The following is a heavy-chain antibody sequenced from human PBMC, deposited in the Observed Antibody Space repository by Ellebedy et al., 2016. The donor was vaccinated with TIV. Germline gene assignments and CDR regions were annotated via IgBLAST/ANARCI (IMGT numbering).Heavy chain of an antibody. CDR1: GGSVSSGSYY. CDR3: ARERGIQLWPTLDY. D-gene: IGHD5-18*01. J-gene: IGHJ4*02. Sequence: SETLSLXXTVSGGSVSSGSYYWSWIRQPPGKGLEWIGYIYYSGSTNYNPSLKSRVTISVDTSKNQFSLKLSSVTAADTAVYYCARERGIQLWPTLDYWGQGTLVTVSS. V-gene: IGHV4-61*01. CDR2: IYYSGST.